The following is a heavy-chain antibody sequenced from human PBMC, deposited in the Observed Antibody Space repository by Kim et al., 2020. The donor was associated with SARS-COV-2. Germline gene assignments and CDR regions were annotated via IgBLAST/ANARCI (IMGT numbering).Heavy chain of an antibody. J-gene: IGHJ4*02. Sequence: PSLKSRVTISVDTSKNQFSLKLSSVTAADTAVYYCARVNRRTTVTTLFDYWGQGTLVTVSS. CDR3: ARVNRRTTVTTLFDY. D-gene: IGHD4-17*01. V-gene: IGHV4-34*01.